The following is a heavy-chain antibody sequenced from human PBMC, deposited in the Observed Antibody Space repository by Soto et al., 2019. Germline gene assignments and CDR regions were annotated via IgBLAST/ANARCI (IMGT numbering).Heavy chain of an antibody. CDR3: AITVTPWADYYGGMDV. CDR1: GFTFSSYA. J-gene: IGHJ6*02. D-gene: IGHD4-4*01. Sequence: QVQLVESGGGVVQPGRSLRLSCAASGFTFSSYAMHWVRQAPGKGLEWVAVISYDGSNKYYADSVKGRFTISRDNSKNALYLQMNSLRAEDTAVYYCAITVTPWADYYGGMDVWGQGTTVTVSS. V-gene: IGHV3-30-3*01. CDR2: ISYDGSNK.